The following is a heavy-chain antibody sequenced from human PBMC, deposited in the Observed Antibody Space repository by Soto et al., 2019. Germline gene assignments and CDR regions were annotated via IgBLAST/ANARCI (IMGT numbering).Heavy chain of an antibody. CDR3: ARLFWGIIGTPGRRVGWFDP. V-gene: IGHV4-39*01. Sequence: QLQLQESGPGLVKPSETLSLTCTVSGGSISSRSYYWGWVRQPPGKGLEWIGSLSYTGSPSYNPSLKNRVTISVDTSKNQLSLKLDSVSAADTASYYCARLFWGIIGTPGRRVGWFDPWGQGTLVTVSS. CDR1: GGSISSRSYY. J-gene: IGHJ5*02. CDR2: LSYTGSP. D-gene: IGHD1-20*01.